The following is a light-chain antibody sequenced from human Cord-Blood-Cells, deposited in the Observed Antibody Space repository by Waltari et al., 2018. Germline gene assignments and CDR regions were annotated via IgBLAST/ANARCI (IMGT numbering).Light chain of an antibody. J-gene: IGLJ2*01. Sequence: QSALTQPASVSRSPGQSITISCTGTSSDAGGYNYFSWYQQPPGKAPKHMIYDVSNRPSGVSNRFSGSKSGNTASLTISGLQAEDEADYYCSSYTSSSTLVFGGGTKLTVL. V-gene: IGLV2-14*01. CDR2: DVS. CDR3: SSYTSSSTLV. CDR1: SSDAGGYNY.